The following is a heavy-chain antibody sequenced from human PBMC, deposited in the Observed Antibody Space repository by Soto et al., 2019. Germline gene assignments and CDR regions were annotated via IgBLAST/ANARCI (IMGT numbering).Heavy chain of an antibody. J-gene: IGHJ3*02. D-gene: IGHD1-26*01. CDR2: IGKKANNYAT. V-gene: IGHV3-72*01. CDR3: TRGYSGADVYAVDI. Sequence: EVHLVESGGGLVQPGGSLRLSCVVSGSIFSDHYMDWVRQAPGKGLEWVGRIGKKANNYATEYAASVKGRFSISRDDSRNSLYLQLNRQKADETAVYSCTRGYSGADVYAVDIWGPGTTVTVSS. CDR1: GSIFSDHY.